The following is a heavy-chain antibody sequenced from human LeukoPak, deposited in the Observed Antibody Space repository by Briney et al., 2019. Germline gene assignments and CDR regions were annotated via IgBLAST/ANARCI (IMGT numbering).Heavy chain of an antibody. V-gene: IGHV4-4*07. CDR1: GGSISSYY. CDR2: IYTSGST. Sequence: SETLSLTCTVSGGSISSYYWSWIRQPAGKGPEWIGRIYTSGSTNYNPSLKSRVTMSVDTSKNQFSLKLSSVTAADTAVYYCARSGHGIGYYYYGMDVWGQGTTVTVSS. J-gene: IGHJ6*02. CDR3: ARSGHGIGYYYYGMDV.